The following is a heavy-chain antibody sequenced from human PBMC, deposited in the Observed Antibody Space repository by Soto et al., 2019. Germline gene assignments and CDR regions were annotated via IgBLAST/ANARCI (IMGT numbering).Heavy chain of an antibody. J-gene: IGHJ6*02. CDR1: GFTFSGSA. CDR3: TRHWDDYGASDGMDV. D-gene: IGHD4-17*01. V-gene: IGHV3-73*02. CDR2: IRSKANSYAT. Sequence: EVQLVESGGGLVQPGGSLKLSCAASGFTFSGSAMHWVRQASGKGLEWVGRIRSKANSYATAYAASVKGRFTISRDDSKNTAYLQMNSLKTEDTAVYYCTRHWDDYGASDGMDVRGQGTTVTVSS.